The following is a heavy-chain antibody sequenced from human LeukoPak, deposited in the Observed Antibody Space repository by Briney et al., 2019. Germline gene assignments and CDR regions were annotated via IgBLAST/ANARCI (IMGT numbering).Heavy chain of an antibody. D-gene: IGHD3-22*01. Sequence: ASVKVSCKASGYTFTSYAMHWVRQAPGQRLEWMGWINAGNGNTKYSQKFQGRVTITRDTSASTAYMGLSSLISEDTAVYYCAFNYYDSTGNALDIWGQGTMVTVSS. CDR3: AFNYYDSTGNALDI. V-gene: IGHV1-3*01. CDR2: INAGNGNT. J-gene: IGHJ3*02. CDR1: GYTFTSYA.